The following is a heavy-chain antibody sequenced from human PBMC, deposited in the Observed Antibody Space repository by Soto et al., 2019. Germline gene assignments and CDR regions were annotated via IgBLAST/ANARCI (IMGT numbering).Heavy chain of an antibody. CDR1: GFSFHTYA. CDR2: ISGSGGNT. J-gene: IGHJ4*02. Sequence: LRLSCAASGFSFHTYAMGWVRQPPGKGLEWVSAISGSGGNTYYADSVKGRFTISRDNSMKMLFLQMTSLRAEDTAVYYCAKDFDSSAYYFFDDWGQGTPVTVSS. D-gene: IGHD3-22*01. CDR3: AKDFDSSAYYFFDD. V-gene: IGHV3-23*01.